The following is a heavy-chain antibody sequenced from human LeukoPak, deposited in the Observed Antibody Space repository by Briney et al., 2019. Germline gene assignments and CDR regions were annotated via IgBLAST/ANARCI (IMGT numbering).Heavy chain of an antibody. J-gene: IGHJ5*02. CDR2: ISYDGSNE. Sequence: PGGSLRLSCAASGFTFSSYGMHWVRQAPGKGLEWVAVISYDGSNEYYADSVKGRFTISRDNSKNTLYLQMNSLRAEDTAVYYCAKDVVAAAGTGWFDPWGQGTLVTVSS. D-gene: IGHD6-13*01. CDR1: GFTFSSYG. CDR3: AKDVVAAAGTGWFDP. V-gene: IGHV3-30*18.